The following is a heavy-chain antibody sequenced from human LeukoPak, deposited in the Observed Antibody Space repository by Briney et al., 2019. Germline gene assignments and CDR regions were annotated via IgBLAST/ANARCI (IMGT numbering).Heavy chain of an antibody. V-gene: IGHV1-18*01. CDR2: ISAYNGNT. D-gene: IGHD3-10*02. Sequence: ASVKVSCKASGFTFTNYAVTWVRQAPGQGLEWMGWISAYNGNTKYAQKLQGRVTMTTDTSTSTAYMELRSLRSDDTAVYYCARAPPRFGESNWFDPWGQGTLVTVSS. CDR1: GFTFTNYA. J-gene: IGHJ5*02. CDR3: ARAPPRFGESNWFDP.